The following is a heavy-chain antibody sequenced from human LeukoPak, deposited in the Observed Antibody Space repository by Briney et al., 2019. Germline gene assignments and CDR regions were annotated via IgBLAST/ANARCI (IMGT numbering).Heavy chain of an antibody. J-gene: IGHJ3*02. CDR1: GFTFSSYA. V-gene: IGHV3-64D*06. CDR2: ISSNGGST. Sequence: PGGSLRLSCSASGFTFSSYAMHWVRQAPGKGLEYVSAISSNGGSTYYADSVKGRFTISRDNSKNTLYLQMSSLRAEDTAVYYCVKDTRYFDWPSAFDIWGQGTMVTVSS. D-gene: IGHD3-9*01. CDR3: VKDTRYFDWPSAFDI.